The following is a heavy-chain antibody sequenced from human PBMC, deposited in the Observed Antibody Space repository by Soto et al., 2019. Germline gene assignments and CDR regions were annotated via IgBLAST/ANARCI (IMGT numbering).Heavy chain of an antibody. V-gene: IGHV1-46*01. CDR1: GYTFTSYY. Sequence: ASVKSSCKSSGYTFTSYYMHWVRQAPGQGLEWMGIINPSGGSTSYAQKFQGRVTMTRDTSTSTVYMELSSLRSEDTAVYYCARGPYSSSFSLGRDVWGHGHTVTVSS. CDR3: ARGPYSSSFSLGRDV. J-gene: IGHJ6*02. CDR2: INPSGGST. D-gene: IGHD6-13*01.